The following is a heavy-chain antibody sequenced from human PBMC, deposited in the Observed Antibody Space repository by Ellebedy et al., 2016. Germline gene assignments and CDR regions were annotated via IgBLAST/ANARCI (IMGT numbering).Heavy chain of an antibody. J-gene: IGHJ6*02. CDR3: ASRLDRTGDSYYYGMDV. V-gene: IGHV1-46*01. D-gene: IGHD1-1*01. Sequence: ASVKVSXXASGYTFTSYYMHWVRQAPGQGLEWMGIINPSGGSTSYAQKFQGRVTMTRDTSTSTVYMELSSLRSEDTAVYYCASRLDRTGDSYYYGMDVWGQGTTVTVSS. CDR2: INPSGGST. CDR1: GYTFTSYY.